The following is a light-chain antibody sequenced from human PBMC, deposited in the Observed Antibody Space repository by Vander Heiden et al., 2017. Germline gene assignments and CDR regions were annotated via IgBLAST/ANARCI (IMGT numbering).Light chain of an antibody. CDR1: TGDVASGHY. CDR3: LLSYSGARQV. CDR2: DTS. Sequence: QAVVTQEPSLTVSPGGTVTLTCGSSTGDVASGHYPYWFQQKPGQAPRTLIYDTSNKHSWTPARFSGSLRGGKAALTRSGAQPEDEAEYYCLLSYSGARQVFGGGTKLTVL. V-gene: IGLV7-46*01. J-gene: IGLJ2*01.